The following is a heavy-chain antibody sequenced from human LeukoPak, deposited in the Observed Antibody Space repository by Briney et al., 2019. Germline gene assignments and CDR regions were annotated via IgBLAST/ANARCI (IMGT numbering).Heavy chain of an antibody. CDR3: ARTTVTTYYFDY. CDR2: ISTYNTNI. J-gene: IGHJ4*02. Sequence: ASVKVSCKASGYTLTTYGISWVRQAPGQGLEWMGWISTYNTNINYAQKLQGRVTMTTDTSASTAYMELRSLRSDDTAVYYCARTTVTTYYFDYWGQGTLVTVSS. CDR1: GYTLTTYG. D-gene: IGHD4-17*01. V-gene: IGHV1-18*01.